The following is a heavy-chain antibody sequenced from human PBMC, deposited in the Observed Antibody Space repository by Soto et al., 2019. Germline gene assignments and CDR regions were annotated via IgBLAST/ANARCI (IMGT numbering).Heavy chain of an antibody. Sequence: GESLNISGKGCGYVYTTDGIGSVRKMPGKGLEWMGIIYPGDSDTRYSPSFQGQVTISADKSISTAYLQWSSLKASDTAMYYCARSSGWLMALFDYWGQGTLVTVSS. V-gene: IGHV5-51*01. CDR3: ARSSGWLMALFDY. J-gene: IGHJ4*02. D-gene: IGHD6-19*01. CDR2: IYPGDSDT. CDR1: GYVYTTDG.